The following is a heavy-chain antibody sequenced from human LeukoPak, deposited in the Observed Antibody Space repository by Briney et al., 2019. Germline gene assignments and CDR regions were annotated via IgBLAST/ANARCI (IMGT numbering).Heavy chain of an antibody. D-gene: IGHD4-17*01. CDR2: IRYDGSNK. Sequence: GGSLRLSCAASGFTFSSYGMHWDRQAPGKGLEWVAFIRYDGSNKYYADSVKGRFTISRDNSKNTLYLQMNSLRAEDTAVYYCAKDSYGDYRGAFDIWGQGTMVTVSS. CDR3: AKDSYGDYRGAFDI. V-gene: IGHV3-30*02. J-gene: IGHJ3*02. CDR1: GFTFSSYG.